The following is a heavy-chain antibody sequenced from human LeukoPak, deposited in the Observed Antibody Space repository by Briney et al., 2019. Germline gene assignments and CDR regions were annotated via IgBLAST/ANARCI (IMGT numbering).Heavy chain of an antibody. CDR2: INSDGSST. V-gene: IGHV3-74*01. J-gene: IGHJ6*03. Sequence: PGGSLRLSCAASGFTFSSYWMHWVRQAPGKGLVWVARINSDGSSTSYADSVKGRFTISRDNAKNTLYLQMNSLRAEDTAVYHCPRDGYNFYMDVGGEGTTVTVSS. CDR1: GFTFSSYW. CDR3: PRDGYNFYMDV.